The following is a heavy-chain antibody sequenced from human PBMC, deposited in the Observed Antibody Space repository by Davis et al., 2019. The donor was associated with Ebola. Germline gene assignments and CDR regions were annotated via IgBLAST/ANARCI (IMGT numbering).Heavy chain of an antibody. CDR3: ARRAPGRWTWNS. V-gene: IGHV4-61*09. J-gene: IGHJ4*02. CDR2: ISTSGST. CDR1: GGSISSASYF. Sequence: SETLSLTCTVSGGSISSASYFWTWIRQPAGKGLEWIGHISTSGSTNSNPSLKSRLTISVDTSKNQISLKLSSMTAADTAVYFCARRAPGRWTWNSWGQGTLVTVSS. D-gene: IGHD3/OR15-3a*01.